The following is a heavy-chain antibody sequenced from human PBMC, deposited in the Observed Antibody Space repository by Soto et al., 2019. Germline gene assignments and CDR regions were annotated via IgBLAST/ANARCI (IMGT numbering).Heavy chain of an antibody. V-gene: IGHV3-23*01. CDR3: AKSGPEGYYFDY. CDR2: ISGSGGST. D-gene: IGHD5-12*01. Sequence: GGSLRLSCAASGFTFSSYAMSRVRQAPGKGLEWVSAISGSGGSTYYADSVKGRFTISRDNSKNTLYLQMNSLRAEDAAVYYCAKSGPEGYYFDYWGQGTLVTVSS. CDR1: GFTFSSYA. J-gene: IGHJ4*02.